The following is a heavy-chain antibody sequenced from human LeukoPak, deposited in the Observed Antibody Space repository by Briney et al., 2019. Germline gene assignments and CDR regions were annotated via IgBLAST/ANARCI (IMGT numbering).Heavy chain of an antibody. D-gene: IGHD1-26*01. J-gene: IGHJ4*02. CDR1: GGSFSGYY. V-gene: IGHV4-34*01. CDR2: INHSGST. Sequence: WETLSLTCAVYGGSFSGYYWSWIRQPPGKGLEWIGEINHSGSTNYNPSLKSRVTISVDTSKNQFSLKLSSVTAADTAVYYCASEIYSGSTGDYWGQGTLVTVSS. CDR3: ASEIYSGSTGDY.